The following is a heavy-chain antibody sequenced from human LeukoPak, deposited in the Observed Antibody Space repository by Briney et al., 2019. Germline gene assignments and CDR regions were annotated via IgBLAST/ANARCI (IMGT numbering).Heavy chain of an antibody. CDR3: AKALQGYSGSYTLDY. CDR2: ISYDGSNK. J-gene: IGHJ4*02. D-gene: IGHD1-26*01. CDR1: GFTFSTYA. Sequence: GWALTLSCAASGFTFSTYAIHWVRQAPGNGLEWVTVISYDGSNKYYADSVKGRFTISRDNSKNTLYLQMNSLSAEDTAVYYCAKALQGYSGSYTLDYWGQGTLVTVSS. V-gene: IGHV3-30*18.